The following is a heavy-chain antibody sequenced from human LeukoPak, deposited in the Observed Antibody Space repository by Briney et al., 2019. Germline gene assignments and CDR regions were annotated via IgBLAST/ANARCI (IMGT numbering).Heavy chain of an antibody. J-gene: IGHJ5*02. CDR3: AQRQGPMSGTYNYFDP. CDR1: GGSISGYY. CDR2: IHSNGYT. Sequence: SETLSLTCTVSGGSISGYYWTWIRQPPGQGLEWIAYIHSNGYTNYNPSLRSRVTISVDPSKNQFSLTVTPVTAADTAIYYCAQRQGPMSGTYNYFDPWGQGALVTVSS. V-gene: IGHV4-4*09. D-gene: IGHD1-26*01.